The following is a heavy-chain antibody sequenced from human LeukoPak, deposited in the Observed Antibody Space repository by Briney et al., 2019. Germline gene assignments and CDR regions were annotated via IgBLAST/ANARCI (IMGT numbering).Heavy chain of an antibody. V-gene: IGHV4-4*02. CDR1: GVSISSSNW. CDR3: ARAPYYDFWSGFDY. D-gene: IGHD3-3*01. J-gene: IGHJ4*02. CDR2: IYHSGST. Sequence: PSETLSLTCAVSGVSISSSNWWSWVRQPPGKGLEWIGEIYHSGSTNYNPSLKSRVTISVDKSKNQFSLKLSSVTAADTAVYYCARAPYYDFWSGFDYWGQGTLVTVSS.